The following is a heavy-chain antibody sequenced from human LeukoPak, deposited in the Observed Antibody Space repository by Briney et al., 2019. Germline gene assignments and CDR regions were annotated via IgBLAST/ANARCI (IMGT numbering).Heavy chain of an antibody. D-gene: IGHD2-15*01. V-gene: IGHV3-48*03. CDR2: ISSSGSTI. J-gene: IGHJ4*02. CDR3: ARGLYCSGGSCYSEDGDY. CDR1: GFTFISYQ. Sequence: PGGSLRLSCAASGFTFISYQMNWVRQAPGKGLEWVSYISSSGSTIYYADSVKGRFTLSRDNAKNSLYLQMNSLRAEDTAGYYCARGLYCSGGSCYSEDGDYWGQGTLVSVSS.